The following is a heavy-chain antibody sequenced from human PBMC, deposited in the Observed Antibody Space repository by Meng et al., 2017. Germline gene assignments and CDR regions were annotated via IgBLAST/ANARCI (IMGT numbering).Heavy chain of an antibody. CDR2: IYSGGST. CDR1: GFTVSSNY. V-gene: IGHV3-66*01. J-gene: IGHJ4*02. CDR3: ARDYGDHLGFDY. D-gene: IGHD4-17*01. Sequence: EVRLVGAGGGLVKPGGSLRLSCAASGFTVSSNYMSWVRQAPGKGLEWVSVIYSGGSTYYADSVKGRFTISRDNSKNTLYLQMNSLRAEDTAVYYCARDYGDHLGFDYWGQGTLVTVSS.